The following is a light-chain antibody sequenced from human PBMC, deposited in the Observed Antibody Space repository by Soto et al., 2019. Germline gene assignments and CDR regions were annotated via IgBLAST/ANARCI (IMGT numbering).Light chain of an antibody. CDR2: EVS. CDR3: SSYAGSNNYV. Sequence: QSALTQPPSASGSPGQSVTISCTGTSSGVGGYNYVSWYQQHPGKAPKPMIYEVSKRPSGVPDRFSGSKSGNTASLTVSGLQAEDEADYYCSSYAGSNNYVFGTGTKVTVL. CDR1: SSGVGGYNY. V-gene: IGLV2-8*01. J-gene: IGLJ1*01.